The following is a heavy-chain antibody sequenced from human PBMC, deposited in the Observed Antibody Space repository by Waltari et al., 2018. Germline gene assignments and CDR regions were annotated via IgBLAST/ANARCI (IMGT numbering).Heavy chain of an antibody. Sequence: TLSLTCAVSGGSITTITYFWGWIRQPPGKGLEWIASFSYNGNTYYNPSLKSRVTISGDTSKNQFSLVLTSVTAADTAVYYCARGLGAIYWGHGTLVTVSS. D-gene: IGHD2-21*01. V-gene: IGHV4-39*07. J-gene: IGHJ4*01. CDR3: ARGLGAIY. CDR2: FSYNGNT. CDR1: GGSITTITYF.